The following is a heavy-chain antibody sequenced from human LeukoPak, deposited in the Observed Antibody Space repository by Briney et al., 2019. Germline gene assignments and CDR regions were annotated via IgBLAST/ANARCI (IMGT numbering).Heavy chain of an antibody. CDR2: IYYSGST. CDR3: ARGGGGTSTGMDV. D-gene: IGHD2-15*01. V-gene: IGHV4-31*03. Sequence: SQTLSLTCTVSRGSIRSGSYYWGWIRQHPGKGLEWIGYIYYSGSTYHNPSLKSRVTISVDTSGSQFSLQLTSVTDADTAVYYCARGGGGTSTGMDVWGQGTTVTVSS. J-gene: IGHJ6*02. CDR1: RGSIRSGSYY.